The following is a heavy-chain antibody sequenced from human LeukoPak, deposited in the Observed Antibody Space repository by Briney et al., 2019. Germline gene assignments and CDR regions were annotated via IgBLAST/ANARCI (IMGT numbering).Heavy chain of an antibody. Sequence: SETLSLTCTVSGGFISSTNYYWGWIRQPPGKGLEWIGSIYYSGSTYYNPSLKSRVTISVDTSKNQFSLNLSSVTAADTAVYYCARSPRIYMIGTHAFDIWGQGTMVAVSS. V-gene: IGHV4-39*01. CDR3: ARSPRIYMIGTHAFDI. D-gene: IGHD3-22*01. J-gene: IGHJ3*02. CDR2: IYYSGST. CDR1: GGFISSTNYY.